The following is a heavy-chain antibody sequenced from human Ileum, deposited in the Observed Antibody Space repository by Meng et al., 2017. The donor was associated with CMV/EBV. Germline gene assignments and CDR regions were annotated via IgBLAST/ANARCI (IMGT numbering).Heavy chain of an antibody. D-gene: IGHD2-2*01. J-gene: IGHJ4*02. CDR2: IYWNDDK. CDR3: AHSSGYCSSTSCLGYFDY. Sequence: SGPTLVKPTQTLTLTCTFSGFSLSTSGVGVGWIRQPPGKALEWLALIYWNDDKRYSPSLKSRLTITKDTSKNQVVLTMTNMDPVDTATYYCAHSSGYCSSTSCLGYFDYWGQGTLVTFSS. V-gene: IGHV2-5*01. CDR1: GFSLSTSGVG.